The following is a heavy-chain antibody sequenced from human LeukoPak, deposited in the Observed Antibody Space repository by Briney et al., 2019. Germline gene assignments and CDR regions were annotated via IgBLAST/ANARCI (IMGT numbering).Heavy chain of an antibody. V-gene: IGHV4-34*01. J-gene: IGHJ4*02. CDR3: ARKGGSYPNANFDY. CDR1: GGFFSGYY. D-gene: IGHD3-16*02. CDR2: INHSGST. Sequence: SETLSLTCAVSGGFFSGYYWSWIRQPPGKGLEWIGEINHSGSTNYNPSLKSRVTISVDTSKNQFSLKLSSVTAADTAVYYCARKGGSYPNANFDYWGQGTLVTVSS.